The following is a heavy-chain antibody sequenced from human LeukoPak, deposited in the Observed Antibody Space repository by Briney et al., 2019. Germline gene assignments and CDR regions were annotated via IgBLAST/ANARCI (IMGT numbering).Heavy chain of an antibody. J-gene: IGHJ6*02. CDR1: GGSISSGGYS. D-gene: IGHD4-17*01. CDR2: IYHSGST. Sequence: SETLSLTCAVSGGSISSGGYSWSWIRQPPGKGLEWIGYIYHSGSTYYNPSLKSRVTISVDRSKNQFSLKLSSVTAADTAVYYCARGDYGDFGHGMDVWGQGTTVTVSS. CDR3: ARGDYGDFGHGMDV. V-gene: IGHV4-30-2*01.